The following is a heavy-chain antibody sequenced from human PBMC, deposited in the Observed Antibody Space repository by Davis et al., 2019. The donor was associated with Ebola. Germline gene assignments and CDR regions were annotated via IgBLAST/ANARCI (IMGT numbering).Heavy chain of an antibody. D-gene: IGHD4-17*01. CDR2: ISGSGGFDTT. CDR3: TRGGYGDYVGPLNY. Sequence: GGSLRLSCAASGFTFHNYAMNWVRQAPGKGLEWVAAISGSGGFDTTYFADSVKGRFSISRDNFKNTVYLQMNSLRVEDTAIYYCTRGGYGDYVGPLNYWGQGTLVAVSS. CDR1: GFTFHNYA. V-gene: IGHV3-23*01. J-gene: IGHJ4*02.